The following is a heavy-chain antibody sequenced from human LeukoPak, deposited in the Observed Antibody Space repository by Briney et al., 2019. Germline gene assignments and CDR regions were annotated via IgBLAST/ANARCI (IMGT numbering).Heavy chain of an antibody. CDR3: ATGYDILTGYPAFDY. CDR2: FDPEDGET. V-gene: IGHV1-24*01. D-gene: IGHD3-9*01. J-gene: IGHJ4*02. CDR1: GYTLTELS. Sequence: ASVKVSCKVSGYTLTELSMHWVRQAPGEGLEWMGGFDPEDGETIYAQKFQGRVTMTEDTSTDTAYMELSSLRSEDTAVYYCATGYDILTGYPAFDYWGQGTLVTVSS.